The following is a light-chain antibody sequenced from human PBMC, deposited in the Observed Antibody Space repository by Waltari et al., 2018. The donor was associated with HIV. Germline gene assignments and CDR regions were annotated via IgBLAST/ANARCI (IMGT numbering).Light chain of an antibody. Sequence: DIQMTQSPSSLSASVGDRVTITCRASQGISIYLNWYRQKPGKAPEPLIYATSSLKNGVPSRFSGSESGTDFTLTITSLQPEDFATYYCQQSYRIPWTFGQGTKVEIK. J-gene: IGKJ1*01. CDR1: QGISIY. CDR2: ATS. CDR3: QQSYRIPWT. V-gene: IGKV1-39*01.